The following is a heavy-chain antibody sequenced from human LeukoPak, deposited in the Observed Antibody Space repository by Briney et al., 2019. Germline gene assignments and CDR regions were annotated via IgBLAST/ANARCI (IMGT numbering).Heavy chain of an antibody. D-gene: IGHD1-26*01. CDR3: ARDRRVGATWSVGAFDI. CDR1: GFSLTTYE. V-gene: IGHV3-48*03. Sequence: GGSLRLSCAASGFSLTTYEMKWVRQSRGKGVEGVSYISSSGDSIYYADSVKGRFNISRDNAKQSLSLQMNSLRAEDTAIYYCARDRRVGATWSVGAFDIWGQGTTVTVSS. CDR2: ISSSGDSI. J-gene: IGHJ3*02.